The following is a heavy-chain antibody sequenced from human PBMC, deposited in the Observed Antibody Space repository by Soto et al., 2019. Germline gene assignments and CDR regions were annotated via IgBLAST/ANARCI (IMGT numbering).Heavy chain of an antibody. D-gene: IGHD3-10*01. CDR2: IYYSGST. CDR3: AREGSYGSYYFDY. J-gene: IGHJ4*02. Sequence: SETLSLTCTVSGGSVSSGSYYWSWIRQPPGKGLEWIGYIYYSGSTNYNPSLKSRVTISVDTSKNQFSLKLSSVTAADTAVYYCAREGSYGSYYFDYWGQGTLVTVSS. CDR1: GGSVSSGSYY. V-gene: IGHV4-61*01.